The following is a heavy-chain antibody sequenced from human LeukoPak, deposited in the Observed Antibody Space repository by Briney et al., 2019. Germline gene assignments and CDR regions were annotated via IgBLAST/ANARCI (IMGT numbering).Heavy chain of an antibody. CDR2: LYSEGGRT. D-gene: IGHD6-6*01. Sequence: GGSLRLSCVASGFTFSNDWMHWVRQAPGKGLVWVSRLYSEGGRTYYADPVKGRFTISRDNAKNTLYLQMNSLRVEDTAVYYCSRGLGQPVDYWGQGTLVTVSS. J-gene: IGHJ4*02. V-gene: IGHV3-74*01. CDR1: GFTFSNDW. CDR3: SRGLGQPVDY.